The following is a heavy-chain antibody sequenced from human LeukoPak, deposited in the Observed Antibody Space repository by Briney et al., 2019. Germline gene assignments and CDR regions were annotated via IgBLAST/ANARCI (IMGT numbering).Heavy chain of an antibody. CDR2: IWYDGSKQ. CDR1: GFTFSSYG. CDR3: ARLIGWSRFDP. Sequence: TGGSLRLSCAASGFTFSSYGMHWVRQAPGKGLEWEALIWYDGSKQYYADSVKGRFTISRDNSKNTLHLQMNSLRAEDTAVFYCARLIGWSRFDPWGQGALVTVSS. J-gene: IGHJ5*02. D-gene: IGHD6-19*01. V-gene: IGHV3-33*01.